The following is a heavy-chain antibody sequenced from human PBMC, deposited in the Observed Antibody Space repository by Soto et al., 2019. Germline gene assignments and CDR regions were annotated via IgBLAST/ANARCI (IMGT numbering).Heavy chain of an antibody. D-gene: IGHD2-15*01. J-gene: IGHJ6*02. Sequence: EVQLVESGGGLVKPGGSLRLSCAASGFTFSSYSMNWVRQAPGKGLEWVSSISSSSSYIYYADSVKGRFTISRDNAKNSLYLQMNSLRAEDRAVYYCARAGYCSGGSCSPESYYYYGMDVWGQGTTVTVSS. V-gene: IGHV3-21*01. CDR1: GFTFSSYS. CDR3: ARAGYCSGGSCSPESYYYYGMDV. CDR2: ISSSSSYI.